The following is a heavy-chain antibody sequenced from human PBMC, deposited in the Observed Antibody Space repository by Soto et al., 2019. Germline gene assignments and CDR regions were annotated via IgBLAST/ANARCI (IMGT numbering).Heavy chain of an antibody. V-gene: IGHV1-18*01. D-gene: IGHD3-10*01. CDR1: GNTFASRC. CDR3: ARVDPRGVAVVRDY. Sequence: GASVNVSGKSSGNTFASRCLSWVRQAPGQGLEWMGWISGFNGQTNYALKFQGRVTLTTDTSTSTAYMELRSLRSDDTAVYFCARVDPRGVAVVRDYWGQGTLVTVSS. J-gene: IGHJ4*02. CDR2: ISGFNGQT.